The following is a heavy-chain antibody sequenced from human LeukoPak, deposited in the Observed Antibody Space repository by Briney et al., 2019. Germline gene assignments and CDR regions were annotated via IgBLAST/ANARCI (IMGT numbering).Heavy chain of an antibody. D-gene: IGHD1/OR15-1a*01. Sequence: GGPLRLSCAASGFTFSNAWMSWVRQAPGKGLEWVGRIKSKTDGGTTDYAAPVKGRFTISRDDSKNKLYLQMNSLKTEDTAVYYCTTASKTPNNYYYYGMGVWGQGTTVTVSS. J-gene: IGHJ6*02. CDR2: IKSKTDGGTT. CDR3: TTASKTPNNYYYYGMGV. CDR1: GFTFSNAW. V-gene: IGHV3-15*01.